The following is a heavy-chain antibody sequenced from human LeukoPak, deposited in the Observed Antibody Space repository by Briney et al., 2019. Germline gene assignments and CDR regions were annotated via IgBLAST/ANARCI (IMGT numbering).Heavy chain of an antibody. D-gene: IGHD1-26*01. Sequence: SETLSLTCTVSGGSISSYYWSWIRQPPGKGLEWIGYIYYSGSTSYNPSLKSRVTISVDTSKNQFSLKLSSVTAADTAVYYCARGEWELPFDYWGQGTLVTVSS. CDR2: IYYSGST. CDR1: GGSISSYY. V-gene: IGHV4-59*08. J-gene: IGHJ4*02. CDR3: ARGEWELPFDY.